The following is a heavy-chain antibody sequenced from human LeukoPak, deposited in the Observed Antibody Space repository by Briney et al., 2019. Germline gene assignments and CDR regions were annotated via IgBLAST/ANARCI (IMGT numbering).Heavy chain of an antibody. CDR3: ATAQTTAVLWYFDH. CDR2: INPNSGGT. J-gene: IGHJ4*02. CDR1: GYTFTGYY. D-gene: IGHD4-23*01. Sequence: ASVKVSCKASGYTFTGYYMHWVRQAPGQGLEWMGWINPNSGGTNYAQKFQGRVTMTRDTSISTAYMELSRLRSDDTAVYYCATAQTTAVLWYFDHWGQGTLVTVSS. V-gene: IGHV1-2*02.